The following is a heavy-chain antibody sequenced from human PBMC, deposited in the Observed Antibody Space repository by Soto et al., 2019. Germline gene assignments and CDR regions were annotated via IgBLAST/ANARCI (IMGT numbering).Heavy chain of an antibody. CDR3: ARVGGINWFDP. D-gene: IGHD1-20*01. Sequence: QVQLQESGPGLVKPSQTLSLTCTVSGGSISSGGYYWSWIRQHPGKGLEWIWYIHYSGSTYYNPSLKSRFTISVDTSKNQFSLKLSSVTAADTAVYYCARVGGINWFDPWGQGTLVTVSS. CDR1: GGSISSGGYY. J-gene: IGHJ5*02. CDR2: IHYSGST. V-gene: IGHV4-31*03.